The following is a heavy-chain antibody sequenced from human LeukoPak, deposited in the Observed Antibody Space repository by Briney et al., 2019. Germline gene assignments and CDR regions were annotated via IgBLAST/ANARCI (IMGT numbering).Heavy chain of an antibody. CDR1: GYTFTSYG. J-gene: IGHJ6*03. CDR2: ISGYNGNT. D-gene: IGHD5-12*01. CDR3: ARGYASGYGGYVGV. Sequence: ASVKVSCKASGYTFTSYGISWVRQAPGQGLEWMGWISGYNGNTNYAQKFQGRVTMTRDTSTSTAYMELRSLRSDDTAVYYCARGYASGYGGYVGVWGKGTTVTVSS. V-gene: IGHV1-18*01.